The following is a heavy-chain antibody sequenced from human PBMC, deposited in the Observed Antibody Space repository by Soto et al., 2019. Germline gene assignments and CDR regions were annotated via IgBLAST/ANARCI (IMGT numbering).Heavy chain of an antibody. CDR1: GFTFSSYA. V-gene: IGHV3-23*01. Sequence: PGGSLRLSCAASGFTFSSYAMSWVRQAPGKGLEWVSAISGSGGSTYYADSVKGRFTIPRDNSKNTLYLQMNSLRAEDTAVYYCAKVGERVVVAANVDYWGQGTLVTVSS. J-gene: IGHJ4*02. CDR2: ISGSGGST. D-gene: IGHD2-15*01. CDR3: AKVGERVVVAANVDY.